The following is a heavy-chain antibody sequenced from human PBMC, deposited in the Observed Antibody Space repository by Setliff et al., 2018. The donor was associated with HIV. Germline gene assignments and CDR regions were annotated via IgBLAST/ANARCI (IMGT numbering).Heavy chain of an antibody. CDR2: IIPMFGTT. D-gene: IGHD6-19*01. CDR1: GYSFTSYA. J-gene: IGHJ6*02. V-gene: IGHV1-69*05. Sequence: SVKVSCKASGYSFTSYAMNWVRQAPGQGLEWMGGIIPMFGTTNYAQQFQGRVTITTDTSTSRAYMELRSLRSDDTAAYFCARLGSGWSDSYYYAMDVWGQGTTVTVSS. CDR3: ARLGSGWSDSYYYAMDV.